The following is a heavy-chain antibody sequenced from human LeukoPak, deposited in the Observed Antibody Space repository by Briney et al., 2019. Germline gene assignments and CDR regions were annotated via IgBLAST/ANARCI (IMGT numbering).Heavy chain of an antibody. V-gene: IGHV3-21*01. CDR2: ISSSSSYI. D-gene: IGHD3-3*01. Sequence: KPGGSLRLSCAASGFTFSSYSMNWVRQAPGKGLEWVSSISSSSSYIYYADSVKGRFTISRDNAKNSLYLQMNSLRAEDTAVYYCARDLMDFWSGYYLLGYFDYWGQRTLVTVSS. CDR1: GFTFSSYS. CDR3: ARDLMDFWSGYYLLGYFDY. J-gene: IGHJ4*02.